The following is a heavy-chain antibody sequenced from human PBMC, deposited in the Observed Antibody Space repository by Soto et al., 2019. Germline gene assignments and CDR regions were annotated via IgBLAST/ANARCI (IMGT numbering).Heavy chain of an antibody. D-gene: IGHD2-15*01. V-gene: IGHV5-51*01. CDR1: GYSFTSYW. CDR2: IYPGDSDT. J-gene: IGHJ6*02. CDR3: ASSLYQGRYNYGMDV. Sequence: PGESLKISCKGSGYSFTSYWIAWVRQMPVKGLGWMGIIYPGDSDTRYSPSFQGQVTISADKYITTAYLQWSSLKASDTPLYYCASSLYQGRYNYGMDVWGQGTTVTVSS.